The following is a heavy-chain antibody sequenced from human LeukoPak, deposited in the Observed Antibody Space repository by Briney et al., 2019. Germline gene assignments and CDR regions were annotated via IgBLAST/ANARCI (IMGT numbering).Heavy chain of an antibody. Sequence: SGGSLRLSCAGSGFTFSSYGMHWVRQAPGKGLEWVAFIRYDGSNKYYADSVKGRFTISRDNSKNTLYLQMNSLRAEDTAVCYCAKETKFWFDYWGQGTLVTVSS. J-gene: IGHJ4*02. CDR3: AKETKFWFDY. D-gene: IGHD2-8*01. V-gene: IGHV3-30*02. CDR2: IRYDGSNK. CDR1: GFTFSSYG.